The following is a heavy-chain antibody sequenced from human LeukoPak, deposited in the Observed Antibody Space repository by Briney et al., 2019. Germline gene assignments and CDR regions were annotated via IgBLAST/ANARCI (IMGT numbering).Heavy chain of an antibody. CDR3: ARGDSDFWSGYLGYYYGMDV. CDR1: GFTFSSYA. Sequence: GGSLRLSCAASGFTFSSYAMHWVRQAPGKGLEWVAVISYDGSNKYYADSVKGRFTISRDNSKNTLYLQMNSLRAEDTAVYYCARGDSDFWSGYLGYYYGMDVWGQGTTVTVSS. J-gene: IGHJ6*02. CDR2: ISYDGSNK. V-gene: IGHV3-30-3*01. D-gene: IGHD3-3*01.